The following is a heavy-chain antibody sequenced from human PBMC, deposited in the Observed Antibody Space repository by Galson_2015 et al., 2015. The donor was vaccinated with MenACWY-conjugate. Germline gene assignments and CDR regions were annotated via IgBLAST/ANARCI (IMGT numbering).Heavy chain of an antibody. CDR1: GYTFTTYY. CDR3: VREYRGGSFDY. D-gene: IGHD1-26*01. CDR2: IRPSGDDGT. J-gene: IGHJ4*02. V-gene: IGHV1-46*01. Sequence: SVKVPCKASGYTFTTYYMHWVRQAPGQGLEWMGIIRPSGDDGTTYAQKFQGSVTMTRDTSTSTVYMDLSSLRSEDTAVYYCVREYRGGSFDYWGQGTLVTVSS.